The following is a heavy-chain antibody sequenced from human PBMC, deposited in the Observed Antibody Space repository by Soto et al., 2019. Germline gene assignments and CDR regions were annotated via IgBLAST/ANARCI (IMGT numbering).Heavy chain of an antibody. D-gene: IGHD6-19*01. Sequence: SETLSLTCSVSVGSISSSNWWSWVRQPPGKGLEWIGEIYHSGSTNYNPSLKSRVTISVDKSKNQFSLKLSSVTAADTAVYYGASTIAVAGLGGDDWGQGKLVTGSS. CDR2: IYHSGST. V-gene: IGHV4-4*02. CDR3: ASTIAVAGLGGDD. J-gene: IGHJ4*02. CDR1: VGSISSSNW.